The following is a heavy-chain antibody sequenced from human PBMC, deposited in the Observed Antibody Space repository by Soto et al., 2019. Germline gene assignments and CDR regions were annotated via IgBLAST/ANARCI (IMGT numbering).Heavy chain of an antibody. V-gene: IGHV3-48*03. CDR3: ARVYCSTTTCHVQAFDS. CDR2: ISSAGDSS. J-gene: IGHJ4*02. Sequence: GGSLRLSCAASGFTFSSYEMNWVRQAPGKTLEWVSYISSAGDSSYYADSVKSRFTISRDNAKNSLYLQMNSLRVEDTAVDYCARVYCSTTTCHVQAFDSWGQGTLVTVSS. CDR1: GFTFSSYE. D-gene: IGHD2-2*01.